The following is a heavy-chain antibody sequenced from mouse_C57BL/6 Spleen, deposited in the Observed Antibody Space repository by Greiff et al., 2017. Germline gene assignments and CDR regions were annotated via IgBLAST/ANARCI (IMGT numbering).Heavy chain of an antibody. J-gene: IGHJ4*01. CDR3: ARRDAFGRRGAMDY. V-gene: IGHV3-6*01. CDR2: ISYDGSN. CDR1: GYSITSGYY. Sequence: ESGPGLVKPSQSLSLTCSVTGYSITSGYYWNWIRQFPGNKLEWMGYISYDGSNNYNPSLKNRITITRDTSKNQFFLKLNSVTTEDTATYYCARRDAFGRRGAMDYWGQGTSVTVSS. D-gene: IGHD1-1*01.